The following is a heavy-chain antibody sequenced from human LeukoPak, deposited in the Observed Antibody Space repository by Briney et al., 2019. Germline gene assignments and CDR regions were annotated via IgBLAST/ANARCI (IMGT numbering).Heavy chain of an antibody. J-gene: IGHJ4*02. V-gene: IGHV4-39*07. CDR3: AADDYAGLFDY. CDR1: GGSISSSSYY. Sequence: SETLSLTCTVSGGSISSSSYYWGWIRQPPGKGLEWIGSIYYSGSTYYNPSLKSRVTISVDTSKNQFSLKLSSVTAADTTVYYCAADDYAGLFDYWGRGTLVTVSS. D-gene: IGHD4-17*01. CDR2: IYYSGST.